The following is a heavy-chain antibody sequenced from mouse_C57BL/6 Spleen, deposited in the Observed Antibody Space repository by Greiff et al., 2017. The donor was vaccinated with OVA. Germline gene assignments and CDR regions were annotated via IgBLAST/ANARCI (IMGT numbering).Heavy chain of an antibody. Sequence: QVQLKESGPELVKPGASVKLSCKASGYTFTSYDINWVKQRPGQGLEWIGWIYPRDGSTKYNEKFKGKATLTVDTSSSTAYMELHSLTSEDSAVYFCARRESGTRFDVWGTGTTVTVSS. CDR2: IYPRDGST. CDR3: ARRESGTRFDV. J-gene: IGHJ1*03. V-gene: IGHV1-85*01. CDR1: GYTFTSYD. D-gene: IGHD4-1*01.